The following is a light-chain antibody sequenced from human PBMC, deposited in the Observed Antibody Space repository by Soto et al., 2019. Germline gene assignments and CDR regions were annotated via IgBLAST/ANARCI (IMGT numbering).Light chain of an antibody. J-gene: IGKJ5*01. CDR1: QGLITS. Sequence: ILLTQSPSSLSASPGDRVSITCRASQGLITSVAWYQQKSGQAPKLLIYAASTLQSGVPTRFSGSGSGTDFTLTITTLQSEDFATYYCQQYYDYPITFGQGTRLEIK. CDR2: AAS. V-gene: IGKV1-8*01. CDR3: QQYYDYPIT.